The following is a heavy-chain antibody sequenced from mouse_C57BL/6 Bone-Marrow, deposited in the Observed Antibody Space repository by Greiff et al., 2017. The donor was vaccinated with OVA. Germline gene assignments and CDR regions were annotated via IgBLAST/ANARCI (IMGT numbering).Heavy chain of an antibody. V-gene: IGHV1-50*01. CDR1: GYTFTSYW. D-gene: IGHD1-1*01. J-gene: IGHJ3*01. Sequence: QVQLQQPGAELVKPGASVKLSCKASGYTFTSYWMQWVKQRPGQGLEWIGEIDPSDSYTNYNQKFKGKATLTVDTSSSTAYMPLSSLTSEDSAVYYCARRHNYGRDAYWGQGTLVTVSA. CDR2: IDPSDSYT. CDR3: ARRHNYGRDAY.